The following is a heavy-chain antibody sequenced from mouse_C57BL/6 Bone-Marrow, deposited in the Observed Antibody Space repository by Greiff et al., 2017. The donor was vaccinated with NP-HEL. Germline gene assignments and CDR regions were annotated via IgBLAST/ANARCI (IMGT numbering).Heavy chain of an antibody. V-gene: IGHV5-12*01. Sequence: EVQPVESGGGLVQPGGSLKLSCAASGFTFSDYYMYWVRQTPEKRLEWVAYISNGGGSTYYPDTVKGRFTISRDNAKNTLYLQMSRLKSEDTALYYCARGITTVVAHWYFDVWGTGTTVTVSS. CDR2: ISNGGGST. CDR3: ARGITTVVAHWYFDV. J-gene: IGHJ1*03. CDR1: GFTFSDYY. D-gene: IGHD1-1*01.